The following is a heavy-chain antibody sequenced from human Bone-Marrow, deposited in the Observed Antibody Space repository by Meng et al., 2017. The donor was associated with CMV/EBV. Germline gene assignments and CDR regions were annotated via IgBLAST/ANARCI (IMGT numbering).Heavy chain of an antibody. J-gene: IGHJ3*02. Sequence: GESLKISCAAPGFTFSSYEMNWVRQAPGKGLEWVSYISSSGSTIYYADSVKGRFTISRDNAKNSLYLQMNSLRAEDTAVYYCARDRLYSYGYLDAFDIWGQGTMVTVSS. CDR1: GFTFSSYE. CDR3: ARDRLYSYGYLDAFDI. V-gene: IGHV3-48*03. CDR2: ISSSGSTI. D-gene: IGHD5-18*01.